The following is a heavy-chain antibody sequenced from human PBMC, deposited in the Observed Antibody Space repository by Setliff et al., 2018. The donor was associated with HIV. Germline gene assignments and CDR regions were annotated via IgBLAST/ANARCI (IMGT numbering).Heavy chain of an antibody. D-gene: IGHD6-19*01. CDR2: IGTYNGDT. V-gene: IGHV1-18*01. CDR3: ARGLAVAGKSYYSYYYMDV. J-gene: IGHJ6*03. CDR1: GYTFTSSG. Sequence: ASVKVSCKASGYTFTSSGITWVRQAPGQGLEWMGWIGTYNGDTNYAQKFQGRVTMTRNTSISTAYMELSSLRSEDTAVYYCARGLAVAGKSYYSYYYMDVWGKGTTVTVSS.